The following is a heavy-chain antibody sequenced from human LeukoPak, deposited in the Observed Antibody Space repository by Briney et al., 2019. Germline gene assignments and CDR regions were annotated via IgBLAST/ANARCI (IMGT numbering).Heavy chain of an antibody. CDR2: ISHSGST. D-gene: IGHD5-24*01. Sequence: PSESLSLPCALYGVSFSGYYWSWIRQPPGKGLEWIGEISHSGSTNYNPSLKSRVTISVDTSKNQFSLNLSSVTAADTAVYYCARGQWGVAYNLGYWGQGTLVTVSS. J-gene: IGHJ4*02. CDR1: GVSFSGYY. V-gene: IGHV4-34*01. CDR3: ARGQWGVAYNLGY.